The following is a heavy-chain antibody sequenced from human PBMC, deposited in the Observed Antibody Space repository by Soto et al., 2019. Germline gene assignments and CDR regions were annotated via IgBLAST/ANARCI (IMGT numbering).Heavy chain of an antibody. Sequence: GSLRLSCAASRFIFNNYAMSWVRQAPGKGLEWVSNISACGGSQNDAESVKGRFAICRDNSKNMVYLQMSSLRAQDTAVYYCAKDGGYLSGLPDYWGQGTLVTVSS. CDR3: AKDGGYLSGLPDY. CDR1: RFIFNNYA. J-gene: IGHJ4*02. V-gene: IGHV3-23*01. D-gene: IGHD2-15*01. CDR2: ISACGGSQ.